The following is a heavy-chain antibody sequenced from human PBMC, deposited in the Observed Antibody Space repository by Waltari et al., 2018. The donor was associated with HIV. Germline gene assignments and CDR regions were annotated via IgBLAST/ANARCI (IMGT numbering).Heavy chain of an antibody. Sequence: EVQLVESGGGLVQPGRSLRLSCTASGFTFGDYAMSWFRQAPGKGLEWVGFIRSKAYGGTTEYAASVKGRFTISRDDSKSIAYQQMNSLKTEDTAVYYCTRALYYDSSGYRRYYYGMDVWGQGTTVTVSS. CDR2: IRSKAYGGTT. CDR1: GFTFGDYA. V-gene: IGHV3-49*03. J-gene: IGHJ6*02. CDR3: TRALYYDSSGYRRYYYGMDV. D-gene: IGHD3-22*01.